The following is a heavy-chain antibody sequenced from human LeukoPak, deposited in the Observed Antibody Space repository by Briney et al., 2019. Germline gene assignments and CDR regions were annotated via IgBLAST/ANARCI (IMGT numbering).Heavy chain of an antibody. CDR1: GGTFSSYA. Sequence: ASVKVSCKASGGTFSSYAISWVRQAPGQGLEWLGWISGYNGKTNYAQKLQGRVTMTTDTSTSTVYMELRSLRSDDTAVYYCARLALAGLIYYMDVWGKGTTVTISS. D-gene: IGHD6-19*01. CDR3: ARLALAGLIYYMDV. J-gene: IGHJ6*03. CDR2: ISGYNGKT. V-gene: IGHV1-18*01.